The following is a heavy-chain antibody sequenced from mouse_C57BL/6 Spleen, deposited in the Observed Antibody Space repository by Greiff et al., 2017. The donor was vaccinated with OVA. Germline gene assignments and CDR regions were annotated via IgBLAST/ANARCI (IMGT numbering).Heavy chain of an antibody. CDR2: IFPGSGST. CDR1: GYTFTGYW. V-gene: IGHV1-9*01. J-gene: IGHJ3*01. Sequence: QVQLQQSGAELMKPGASVKLSCKATGYTFTGYWIEWVKQRPGHGLEWIGEIFPGSGSTNYHEKFKGKATFTADTSSNTAYMQLSSLTTEDSAIYYCARSVSATLNGFAYWGQGTLVTVSA. CDR3: ARSVSATLNGFAY. D-gene: IGHD1-1*01.